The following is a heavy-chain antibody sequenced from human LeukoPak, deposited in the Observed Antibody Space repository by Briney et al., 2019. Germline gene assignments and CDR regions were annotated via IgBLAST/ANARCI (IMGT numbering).Heavy chain of an antibody. J-gene: IGHJ3*01. V-gene: IGHV3-64*01. CDR1: GFTFSDYG. CDR2: ISSNGIYT. CDR3: ARGPTVITFNAFDV. D-gene: IGHD4-17*01. Sequence: PGGSLRLSCAASGFTFSDYGMYWVRQAPGKGLEHVSGISSNGIYTYYANSVKGRFTISRDNSKNTLYLQMGSLRAEDMAVYYCARGPTVITFNAFDVWGPRDNGHRLF.